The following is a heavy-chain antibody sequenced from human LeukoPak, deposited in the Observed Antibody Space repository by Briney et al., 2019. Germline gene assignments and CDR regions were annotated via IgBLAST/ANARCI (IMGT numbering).Heavy chain of an antibody. V-gene: IGHV1-69*13. CDR1: GYTFTSYG. CDR3: ARDTSVMDY. J-gene: IGHJ4*02. CDR2: IIPIFGTA. Sequence: GASVKVSYKASGYTFTSYGISWVRQAPGQGLEWMGGIIPIFGTANYAQRFQGRVTIAADESTSTAYMELSSLRSEDTAVYYCARDTSVMDYWGQGTLVTVSS. D-gene: IGHD2-21*01.